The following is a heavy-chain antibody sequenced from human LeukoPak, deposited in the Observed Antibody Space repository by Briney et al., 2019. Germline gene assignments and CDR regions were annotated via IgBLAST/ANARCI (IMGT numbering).Heavy chain of an antibody. CDR2: INHSGST. CDR3: ARGYYDILNGMDV. V-gene: IGHV4-34*01. CDR1: GGSFSGYY. Sequence: SETLSLTCAVYGGSFSGYYWSWIRQPPGKGLEWVGEINHSGSTNYNPSLKSRVTISVDTSKNQFSLKLSSVTAADTAVYYCARGYYDILNGMDVWGQGTTVTVSS. D-gene: IGHD3-9*01. J-gene: IGHJ6*02.